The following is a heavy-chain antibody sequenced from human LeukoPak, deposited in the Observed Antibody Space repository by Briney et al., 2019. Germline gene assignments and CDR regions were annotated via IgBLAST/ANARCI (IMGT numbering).Heavy chain of an antibody. CDR3: ARTNGYYYYMDV. D-gene: IGHD2-8*01. V-gene: IGHV3-23*01. CDR2: ISGSGGSGGST. J-gene: IGHJ6*03. Sequence: GGSLRLSCAASGFTFSTYAMNWVRQAPGKGLEWVSTISGSGGSGGSTYYADSVKGRFTISRDNAKNSLYLQMNSLRAEDTAVYYCARTNGYYYYMDVWGKGTTVTVSS. CDR1: GFTFSTYA.